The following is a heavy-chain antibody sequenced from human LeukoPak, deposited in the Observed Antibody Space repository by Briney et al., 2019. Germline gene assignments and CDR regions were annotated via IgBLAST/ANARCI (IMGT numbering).Heavy chain of an antibody. CDR1: GGSISSSSYY. CDR2: IYYSGST. Sequence: SETLSLTCTVSGGSISSSSYYWGWNRQPPGKGLEWIGSIYYSGSTYYNPSLESRVTISVDTSKNQFSLKLSSVTAADTAVYYWARGEEDSSGYYSWAQGPLVTVSS. V-gene: IGHV4-39*07. J-gene: IGHJ4*02. CDR3: ARGEEDSSGYYS. D-gene: IGHD3-22*01.